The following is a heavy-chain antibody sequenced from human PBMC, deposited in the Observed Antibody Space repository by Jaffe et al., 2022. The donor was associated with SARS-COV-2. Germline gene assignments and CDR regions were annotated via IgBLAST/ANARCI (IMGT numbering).Heavy chain of an antibody. V-gene: IGHV3-7*01. CDR2: ISPDGNTR. D-gene: IGHD5-18*01. J-gene: IGHJ4*02. CDR1: GFTFSDHW. CDR3: VRVDGYGYRTFDY. Sequence: EVQLVESGGGLVQPGGSLRLSCAASGFTFSDHWMRWVRLAPGKGLEWVANISPDGNTRTYVDSVRGRFTISRHNAKNSLYLQMDSLRAEDTAVYYCVRVDGYGYRTFDYWGQGNLVTVSS.